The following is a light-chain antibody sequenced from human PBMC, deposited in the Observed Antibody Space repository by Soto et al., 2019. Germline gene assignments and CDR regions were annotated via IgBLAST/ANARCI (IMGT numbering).Light chain of an antibody. CDR3: KQHNNWPT. CDR2: GAS. Sequence: ETVLTQSPGTLSLSPGERATLSFRASESVRTSLAWYQQKPGQAPSLLIYGASKRATGIPARFSGSGSGTDFTLTISSLEPEDFAVYFCKQHNNWPTFGQGTRLEI. CDR1: ESVRTS. J-gene: IGKJ5*01. V-gene: IGKV3-11*01.